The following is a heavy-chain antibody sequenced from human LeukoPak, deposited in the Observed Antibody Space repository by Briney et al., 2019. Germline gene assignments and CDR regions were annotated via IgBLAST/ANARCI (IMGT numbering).Heavy chain of an antibody. V-gene: IGHV5-51*01. CDR2: IYPGGSDT. J-gene: IGHJ3*02. Sequence: GVALQIYFQGSGYDFTSYWIGWVRPLPGEGLGWMGIIYPGGSDTRYSPPFQGHVTISADKSISTAYLQWSSLKASDTGMYYCARQQIDAFDIWGQGTMVTVSS. CDR1: GYDFTSYW. D-gene: IGHD3-22*01. CDR3: ARQQIDAFDI.